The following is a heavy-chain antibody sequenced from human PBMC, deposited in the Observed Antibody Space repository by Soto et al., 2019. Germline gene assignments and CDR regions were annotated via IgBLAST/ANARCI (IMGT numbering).Heavy chain of an antibody. J-gene: IGHJ6*04. CDR2: IQSGGPT. CDR3: ARDDVLCDGCRCYGVPLDF. D-gene: IGHD2-15*01. Sequence: GGSLRLSCAASGFSVSNKYMSWLRQAPGKGLEWVSLIQSGGPTYYADSVKGRFTISRDTSENTLHLQMDSLRAEDTAVYYCARDDVLCDGCRCYGVPLDFWGKGTTVTVSS. V-gene: IGHV3-66*01. CDR1: GFSVSNKY.